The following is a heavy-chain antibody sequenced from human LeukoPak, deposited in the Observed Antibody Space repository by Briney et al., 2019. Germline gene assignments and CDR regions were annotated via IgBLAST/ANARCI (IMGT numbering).Heavy chain of an antibody. CDR2: ISGSGGTI. V-gene: IGHV3-11*01. Sequence: PEGSLRLSCAASGFTFSDYYMSWIRQTPGKGLEWVSYISGSGGTIYYADSVKGRFTISRDNAKNSLYLQMNSLRAEDTAVYYCARDPMIIGPRKKYGLDVWGQGTTVTVSS. D-gene: IGHD3-22*01. J-gene: IGHJ6*02. CDR3: ARDPMIIGPRKKYGLDV. CDR1: GFTFSDYY.